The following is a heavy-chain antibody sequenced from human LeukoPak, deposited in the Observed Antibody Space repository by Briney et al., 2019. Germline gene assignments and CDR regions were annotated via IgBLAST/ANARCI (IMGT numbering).Heavy chain of an antibody. J-gene: IGHJ4*02. D-gene: IGHD2/OR15-2a*01. Sequence: GGSLRLSCAASGNYWMHWVRQAPGKRLVWVSHINSDGSWTSYADSVKGRFTISKDNAKNTVYLQMNNLRTEDTAVYYCVSFYETYWGRGTLVTVSS. CDR2: INSDGSWT. V-gene: IGHV3-74*01. CDR3: VSFYETY. CDR1: GNYW.